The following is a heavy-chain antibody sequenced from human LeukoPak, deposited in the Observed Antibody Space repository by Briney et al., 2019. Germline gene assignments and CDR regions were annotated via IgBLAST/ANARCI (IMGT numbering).Heavy chain of an antibody. Sequence: GGSLRFSCAASGFTFSIYWMSWVRQAPGKGLEWVANIKHDGSEKYYVDSVKGRFTISRDNAKNSLYLQMNSLRAEDTAVYYCARGGSRSWYFDNWGQGTLVTVSS. D-gene: IGHD6-13*01. CDR3: ARGGSRSWYFDN. V-gene: IGHV3-7*01. CDR2: IKHDGSEK. J-gene: IGHJ4*02. CDR1: GFTFSIYW.